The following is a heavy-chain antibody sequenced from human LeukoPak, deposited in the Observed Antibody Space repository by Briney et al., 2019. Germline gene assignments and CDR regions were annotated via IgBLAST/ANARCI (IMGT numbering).Heavy chain of an antibody. CDR1: GFTLSSYA. D-gene: IGHD6-25*01. V-gene: IGHV3-23*01. J-gene: IGHJ6*03. CDR3: AKAISGYYYYMDV. Sequence: GGSLRLSCAASGFTLSSYAMSWVRQAPGKGLEWVSALTNTGGSTYYADSVKGRFTISRDNSKNTLYLQMNSLTTEDTAVYYCAKAISGYYYYMDVWGKGTTVTVSS. CDR2: LTNTGGST.